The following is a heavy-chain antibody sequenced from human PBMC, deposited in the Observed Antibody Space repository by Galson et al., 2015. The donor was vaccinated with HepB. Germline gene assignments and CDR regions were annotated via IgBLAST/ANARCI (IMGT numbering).Heavy chain of an antibody. V-gene: IGHV1-18*04. CDR2: INPYNGNT. CDR3: ARGPWLGELTRSLLFQY. CDR1: GYTFTTYG. D-gene: IGHD3-10*01. Sequence: SVKVSCKASGYTFTTYGISWVRQAPGQGLEWVGWINPYNGNTNYAQKFQGRITMTTDTSTSTAYMELRSLRSDDTAVYYCARGPWLGELTRSLLFQYRGQGTLVSVSS. J-gene: IGHJ1*01.